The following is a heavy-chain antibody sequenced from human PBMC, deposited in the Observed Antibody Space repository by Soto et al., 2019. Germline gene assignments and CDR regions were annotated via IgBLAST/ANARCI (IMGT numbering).Heavy chain of an antibody. CDR2: ISSNGESTYRTGAT. CDR1: GFNFRNYA. D-gene: IGHD2-2*01. V-gene: IGHV3-23*01. J-gene: IGHJ3*02. Sequence: EEQLLESGGGSVQPGGSLRLSCTASGFNFRNYAMSWVRQAPGKGLEWVSIISSNGESTYRTGATYYADSVRGRFTISRDNSKNTLSLQMNSLRAEDTAVYFCTKALYCSSTSCYSGGDTFHIWGQGTMVTVS. CDR3: TKALYCSSTSCYSGGDTFHI.